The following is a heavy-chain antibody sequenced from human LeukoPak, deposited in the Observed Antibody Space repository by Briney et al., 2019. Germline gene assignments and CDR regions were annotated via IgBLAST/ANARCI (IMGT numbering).Heavy chain of an antibody. V-gene: IGHV3-21*01. D-gene: IGHD2-15*01. CDR2: ISSSSSSI. CDR1: GFTFSSYE. J-gene: IGHJ6*02. Sequence: PGGSLRLSCAASGFTFSSYEMNWVRQAPGKGLEWVSSISSSSSSIYYADSVKGRFTISRDNAKDSLYLQMNSLRAEDTAVYYCARDRVAADEYYLYGLDLWGRGTTVTVSS. CDR3: ARDRVAADEYYLYGLDL.